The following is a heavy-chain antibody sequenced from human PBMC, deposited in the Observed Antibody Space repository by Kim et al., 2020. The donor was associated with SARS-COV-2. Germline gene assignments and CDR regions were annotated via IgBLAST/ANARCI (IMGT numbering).Heavy chain of an antibody. CDR2: IYYSGST. Sequence: SETLSLTCTVSGGSISSSSYYWGWIRQPPGKGLEWIGSIYYSGSTYYNPSLKSRVTISVDTSKNQFSLKLSSVTAADTAVYYCARGGTAMVRFYFDYWG. D-gene: IGHD5-18*01. J-gene: IGHJ4*01. V-gene: IGHV4-39*07. CDR1: GGSISSSSYY. CDR3: ARGGTAMVRFYFDY.